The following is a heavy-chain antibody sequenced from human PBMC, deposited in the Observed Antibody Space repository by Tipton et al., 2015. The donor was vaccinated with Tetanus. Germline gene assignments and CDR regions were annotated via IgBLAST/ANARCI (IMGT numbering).Heavy chain of an antibody. D-gene: IGHD2/OR15-2a*01. CDR1: GGSISRSPYY. Sequence: TLSLTCTVSGGSISRSPYYWGWIRQSPGKGLEWIGSILYSGSTYYTPSLKSRVTVSVDTSTNQFSLNPNSVTAADTGVYYCARHSRGSIFYWGRGTLVTVSS. V-gene: IGHV4-39*01. CDR3: ARHSRGSIFY. J-gene: IGHJ4*02. CDR2: ILYSGST.